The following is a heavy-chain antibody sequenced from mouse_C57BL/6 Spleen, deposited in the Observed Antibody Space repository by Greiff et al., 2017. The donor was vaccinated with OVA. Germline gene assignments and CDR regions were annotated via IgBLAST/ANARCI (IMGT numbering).Heavy chain of an antibody. V-gene: IGHV1-64*01. CDR1: GYTFTSYW. Sequence: QVQLQQPGAELVKPGASVKLSCKASGYTFTSYWMHWVKQRPGQGLEWIGMIHPNSGSTNYNEKFKSKATLTVDKSSSTAYMQLSSLTSEDSAVYYCARSLITTVVEGYWGQGTTLTVSS. D-gene: IGHD1-1*01. J-gene: IGHJ2*01. CDR2: IHPNSGST. CDR3: ARSLITTVVEGY.